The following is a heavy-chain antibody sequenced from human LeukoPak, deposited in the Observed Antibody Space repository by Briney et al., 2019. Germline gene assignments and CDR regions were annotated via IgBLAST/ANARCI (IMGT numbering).Heavy chain of an antibody. V-gene: IGHV3-30-3*01. CDR2: ISYDGSNK. J-gene: IGHJ4*02. CDR1: GFTFSNYT. Sequence: GGSLRLSCAASGFTFSNYTIHWVRQAPGKGPEWVAVISYDGSNKNYADSVKGRFTISRDNSKNTLYLQMNSLRTEDTAVYYCARGPTYYDILTGYTIWGQGTLVTVSS. CDR3: ARGPTYYDILTGYTI. D-gene: IGHD3-9*01.